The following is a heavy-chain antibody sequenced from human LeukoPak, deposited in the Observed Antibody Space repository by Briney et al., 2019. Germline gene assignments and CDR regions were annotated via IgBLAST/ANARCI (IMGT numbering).Heavy chain of an antibody. V-gene: IGHV1-8*03. D-gene: IGHD4-17*01. Sequence: ASVKVSCKASGYTFTGYYMHWVRQAPGQGLEWMGWMNPNSGNTGYAQKFQGRVTITRNTSISTAYMELSSLRAEDTALYYCAKGGYGDQPSGYFDLWGRGTLVTVSS. J-gene: IGHJ2*01. CDR1: GYTFTGYY. CDR3: AKGGYGDQPSGYFDL. CDR2: MNPNSGNT.